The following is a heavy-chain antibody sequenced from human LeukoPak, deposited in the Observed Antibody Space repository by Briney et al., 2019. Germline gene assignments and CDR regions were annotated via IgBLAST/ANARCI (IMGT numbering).Heavy chain of an antibody. Sequence: TGESLKISCKGSGYSFTSYWIGWVRQMPGKGLEWMGIIYPGDSDTRYSPSFQGQVTISADKSISTAYLQWSSLKASDTAIYYCARHIVSRGSLGLWGCAFDIWGQGTMVTVSS. D-gene: IGHD5-18*01. CDR2: IYPGDSDT. J-gene: IGHJ3*02. CDR1: GYSFTSYW. V-gene: IGHV5-51*01. CDR3: ARHIVSRGSLGLWGCAFDI.